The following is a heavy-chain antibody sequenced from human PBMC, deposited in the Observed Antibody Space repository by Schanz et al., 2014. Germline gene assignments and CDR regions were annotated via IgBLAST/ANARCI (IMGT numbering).Heavy chain of an antibody. J-gene: IGHJ5*02. Sequence: QVQLQESGPGLVKPSETLSLTCSVSGGDIGNYYWSWIRQPPGKGLEWIGSIYNSGSTYYNPSLKSRVPISVDTSKPQSPLKLSSVTAADTAVYYCGRHPHYYGSGSGFDPWGQGTLVTVSS. CDR3: GRHPHYYGSGSGFDP. V-gene: IGHV4-59*08. CDR2: IYNSGST. CDR1: GGDIGNYY. D-gene: IGHD3-10*01.